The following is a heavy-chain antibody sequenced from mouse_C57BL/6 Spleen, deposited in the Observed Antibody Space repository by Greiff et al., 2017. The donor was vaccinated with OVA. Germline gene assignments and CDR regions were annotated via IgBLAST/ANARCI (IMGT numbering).Heavy chain of an antibody. CDR3: AREGIYYDYEDAMDY. Sequence: EVQRVESEGGLVQPGSSMKLSCTASGFTFSDYYMAWVRQVPEKGLEWVANINYDGSSTYYLDSMKSRFIISRDNAKNILYLQMSSLKSEDTATYYCAREGIYYDYEDAMDYWGQGTSVTVSS. CDR2: INYDGSST. CDR1: GFTFSDYY. D-gene: IGHD2-4*01. V-gene: IGHV5-16*01. J-gene: IGHJ4*01.